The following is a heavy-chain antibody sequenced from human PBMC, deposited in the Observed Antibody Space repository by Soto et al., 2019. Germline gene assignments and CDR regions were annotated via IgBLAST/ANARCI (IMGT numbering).Heavy chain of an antibody. CDR1: GGSINSYY. J-gene: IGHJ6*02. D-gene: IGHD3-22*01. Sequence: QVQLQESAPGLVKPSETLSLTCTVSGGSINSYYWSWIRQPPGKGLEWIGHIYSSGSTNYNSSLLHRSALFLDTSENQSSLKLNSVSAADTAVYYCARHRVDYDSTGYYYYDSGMDVWGQGTTVTVSS. CDR3: ARHRVDYDSTGYYYYDSGMDV. V-gene: IGHV4-59*01. CDR2: IYSSGST.